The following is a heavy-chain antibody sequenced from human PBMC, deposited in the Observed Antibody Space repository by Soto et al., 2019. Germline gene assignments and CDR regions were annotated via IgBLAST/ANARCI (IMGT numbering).Heavy chain of an antibody. CDR3: VRDYDAGDGGPDY. CDR2: IWYDGSNK. J-gene: IGHJ4*02. V-gene: IGHV3-33*01. CDR1: GFTFSSYG. D-gene: IGHD7-27*01. Sequence: QVQLVESGGGVVQPGRSLRLSCAASGFTFSSYGMHWVRQAPGKGLEWVAVIWYDGSNKYYADSVKGRFTISRDNSKNTLYLQMNSLRAEDTAVYYCVRDYDAGDGGPDYWGQGTLVTVSS.